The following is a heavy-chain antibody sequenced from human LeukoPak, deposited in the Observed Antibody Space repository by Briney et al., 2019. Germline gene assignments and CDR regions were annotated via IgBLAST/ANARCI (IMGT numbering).Heavy chain of an antibody. Sequence: PSETLSLTCTVSGGSISRYYWSWIRQPPGKGLEWIGYIYYSGSTNYNPSLKSRVTISVDTSKNQFSLKLSSVTAADTAVYYCARGHIWSGYYPFDYWGQGTLVTVSS. J-gene: IGHJ4*02. V-gene: IGHV4-59*01. CDR3: ARGHIWSGYYPFDY. CDR2: IYYSGST. D-gene: IGHD3-3*02. CDR1: GGSISRYY.